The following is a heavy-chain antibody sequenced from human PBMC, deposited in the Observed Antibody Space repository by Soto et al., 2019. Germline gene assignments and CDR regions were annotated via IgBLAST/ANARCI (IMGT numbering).Heavy chain of an antibody. Sequence: GGSLRLSCVASGFTVSSNFMTWVRQAPGKGLEWVSALHDGGSSYYTDSVKGRFTISRDMSKNTLYLQMNSLRPEDTAIYYCAKEPIYFGPGSSLSYYYYGLDVWGQGTTVTVSS. V-gene: IGHV3-53*05. CDR1: GFTVSSNF. CDR2: LHDGGSS. J-gene: IGHJ6*02. CDR3: AKEPIYFGPGSSLSYYYYGLDV. D-gene: IGHD3-10*01.